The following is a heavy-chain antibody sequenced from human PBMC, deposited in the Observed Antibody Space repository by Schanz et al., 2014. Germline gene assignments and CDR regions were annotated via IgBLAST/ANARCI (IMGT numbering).Heavy chain of an antibody. J-gene: IGHJ4*02. Sequence: QVQLVDSGGGLVKPGGSLRLSCAASGFTFSDYYMTWIRQAPGKGLEWVSDISDSGDSTHYADSVKGRFTISRDNSKNTLYLQVNSLRAEDTAVYYCAKDLISGWSGFDYWGQGTLVTVSS. D-gene: IGHD6-19*01. CDR1: GFTFSDYY. V-gene: IGHV3-11*06. CDR2: ISDSGDST. CDR3: AKDLISGWSGFDY.